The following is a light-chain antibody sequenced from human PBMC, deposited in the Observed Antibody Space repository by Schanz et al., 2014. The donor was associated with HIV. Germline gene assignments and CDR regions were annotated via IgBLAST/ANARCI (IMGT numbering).Light chain of an antibody. CDR3: QQYDKWPPL. Sequence: EIVLTQSPATLSVSPGERAALSCRATQSVSNSLAWYQQKPGQAPRLLIYGASNRATGIPARFSGSGSGTEFTLTISSLQSEDFAVYYCQQYDKWPPLFGPGTKVDIK. CDR1: QSVSNS. J-gene: IGKJ3*01. V-gene: IGKV3-15*01. CDR2: GAS.